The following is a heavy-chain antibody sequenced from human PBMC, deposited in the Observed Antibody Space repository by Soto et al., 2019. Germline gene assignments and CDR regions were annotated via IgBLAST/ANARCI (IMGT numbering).Heavy chain of an antibody. Sequence: PGGSGLSCAASGFTFSSYWMSWVRQAPGKGLEWVANIKQDGSEKYYVDSVKGRFTISRDNAKNSLYLQMNSLRAEDTAVYYCARDPIPLYCISTSCPAGMDVWGQGTTVTVSS. D-gene: IGHD2-2*01. CDR2: IKQDGSEK. V-gene: IGHV3-7*01. J-gene: IGHJ6*02. CDR3: ARDPIPLYCISTSCPAGMDV. CDR1: GFTFSSYW.